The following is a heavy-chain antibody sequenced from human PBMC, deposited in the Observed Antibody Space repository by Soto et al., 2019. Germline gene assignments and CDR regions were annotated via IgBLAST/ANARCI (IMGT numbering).Heavy chain of an antibody. CDR2: INHSGTI. J-gene: IGHJ6*02. Sequence: WTWIRQPPGEGLEWIGEINHSGTINFNPSLRSRLTISLDSSKKHFSLKLTPLTAADAAVYYCARADRTLVTSYGLDVWGQGTTVTVSS. D-gene: IGHD2-21*02. V-gene: IGHV4-34*01. CDR3: ARADRTLVTSYGLDV.